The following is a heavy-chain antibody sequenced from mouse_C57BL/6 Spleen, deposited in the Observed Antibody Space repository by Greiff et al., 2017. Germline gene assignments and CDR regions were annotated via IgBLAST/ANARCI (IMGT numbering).Heavy chain of an antibody. D-gene: IGHD1-1*01. CDR2: IDPSDSYT. Sequence: QVQLQQPGAELVLPGASVKLSCKASGYTFTSYWMHWVKQRPGQGLEWIGEIDPSDSYTNYNQKFKGKSTLTVSKSSSTAYMQLSSLTSEDSAVYYCARSSLITTEGYFDYWGQGTTLTVSS. V-gene: IGHV1-69*01. CDR1: GYTFTSYW. CDR3: ARSSLITTEGYFDY. J-gene: IGHJ2*01.